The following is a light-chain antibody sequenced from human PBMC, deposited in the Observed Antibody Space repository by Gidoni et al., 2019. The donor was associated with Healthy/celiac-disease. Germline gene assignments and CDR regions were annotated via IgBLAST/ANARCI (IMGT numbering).Light chain of an antibody. CDR2: KAS. J-gene: IGKJ2*01. CDR3: QQYNSYSPRYT. Sequence: DIQMTPSPSTLSASVGDRVTITCRASQSISSWLAWYQQKPGKAPKLLIYKASSLESGVPSRFSGSGSGTEFTLTISSLQPDDFATYYCQQYNSYSPRYTFGQXTKLEIK. CDR1: QSISSW. V-gene: IGKV1-5*03.